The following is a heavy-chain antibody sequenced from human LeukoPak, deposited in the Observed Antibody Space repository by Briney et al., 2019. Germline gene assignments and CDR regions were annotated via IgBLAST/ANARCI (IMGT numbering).Heavy chain of an antibody. CDR1: GGSISSYY. CDR2: IYYSGST. V-gene: IGHV4-59*01. D-gene: IGHD6-13*01. Sequence: SETLSLTCTVSGGSISSYYWSWIRQPPGKGLEWIGYIYYSGSTNYNPSLKSRVTISVDTSKNQFSLKLSSVTAADTAVYYCARAGGKSSSYGRAFDYWGQGTLVTVSS. J-gene: IGHJ4*02. CDR3: ARAGGKSSSYGRAFDY.